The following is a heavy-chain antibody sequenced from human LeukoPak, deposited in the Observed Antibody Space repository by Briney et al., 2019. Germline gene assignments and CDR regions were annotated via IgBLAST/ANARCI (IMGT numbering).Heavy chain of an antibody. V-gene: IGHV3-33*06. D-gene: IGHD4-11*01. CDR3: AKDAQRGFDYSNSLEN. CDR2: IWNDGSNQ. J-gene: IGHJ4*02. CDR1: KFTFSHYG. Sequence: PGGSLRLSCAASKFTFSHYGMHWVRQAPGKGLEWVAVIWNDGSNQYYADSVKGRFTVSRYNSQNTLYLQMNSLRPEDTAVYYCAKDAQRGFDYSNSLENWGQGILVTVSS.